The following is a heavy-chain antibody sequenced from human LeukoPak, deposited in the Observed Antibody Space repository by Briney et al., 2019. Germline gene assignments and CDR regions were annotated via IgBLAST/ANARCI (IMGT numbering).Heavy chain of an antibody. V-gene: IGHV1-69*11. D-gene: IGHD2-21*01. J-gene: IGHJ4*02. CDR1: GGVFTTYA. Sequence: ASVKVSCKASGGVFTTYAISWMRQAPGQGLEWMGSIIPFLGTTNYAQKFQGRVAITADEPTRTAYMELTYVRSDDTAVYYCTIIPNVILFTHYFEYWGQGTLVTVSS. CDR3: TIIPNVILFTHYFEY. CDR2: IIPFLGTT.